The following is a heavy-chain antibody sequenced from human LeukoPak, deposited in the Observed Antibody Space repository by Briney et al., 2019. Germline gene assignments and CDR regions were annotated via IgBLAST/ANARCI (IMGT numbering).Heavy chain of an antibody. CDR2: LHVSGST. Sequence: GGSLRLSCAASGFTFSIYAMSWVRQAPGDGLEWVAGLHVSGSTHYADSVKGRFTVSRDNSKNTLSLQMNSLRAEDTAVYYCAKDYDSSGYYHAMFDYWGQGTLVTVSS. J-gene: IGHJ4*02. D-gene: IGHD3-22*01. CDR1: GFTFSIYA. V-gene: IGHV3-23*01. CDR3: AKDYDSSGYYHAMFDY.